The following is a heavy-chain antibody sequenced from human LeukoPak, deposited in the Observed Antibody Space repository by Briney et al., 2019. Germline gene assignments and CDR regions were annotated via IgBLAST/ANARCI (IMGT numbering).Heavy chain of an antibody. Sequence: PSETLSLTCAVYGGSFSGYYWSWIRQPPGKGLEWIGEINHSGSTNYNPSLKSRVTISVDTSENQFSLKLSSVTAADTAVYYCARTGWELAMADGAFDIWGQGTMVTVSS. CDR2: INHSGST. V-gene: IGHV4-34*01. J-gene: IGHJ3*02. D-gene: IGHD1-26*01. CDR1: GGSFSGYY. CDR3: ARTGWELAMADGAFDI.